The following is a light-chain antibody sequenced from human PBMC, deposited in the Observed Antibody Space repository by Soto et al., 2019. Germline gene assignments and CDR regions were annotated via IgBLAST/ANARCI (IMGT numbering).Light chain of an antibody. CDR2: EVT. Sequence: LTQPASVSGSPGQSIAISCTGTRSDVGAYNYVSWYQQHPGKAPKLMISEVTNRPSGVSDRFSGSKSGNTASLTISGLQAEDEAHYYCSSFTSRFTFVFGTGTKVTVL. J-gene: IGLJ1*01. V-gene: IGLV2-14*01. CDR1: RSDVGAYNY. CDR3: SSFTSRFTFV.